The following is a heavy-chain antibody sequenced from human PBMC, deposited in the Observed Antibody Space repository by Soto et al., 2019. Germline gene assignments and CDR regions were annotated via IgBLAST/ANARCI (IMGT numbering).Heavy chain of an antibody. CDR1: GYTFTSYA. CDR2: INAGNGNT. D-gene: IGHD5-12*01. CDR3: ARAGDGYNPTEYYFDD. V-gene: IGHV1-3*01. J-gene: IGHJ4*02. Sequence: ASVKVSCKASGYTFTSYAMHWVRQAPGQRLEWMGWINAGNGNTKYSQKFQGRVTITRDTSASTAYMELSSLRSEDTAVYYCARAGDGYNPTEYYFDDWGQGTLVIGSS.